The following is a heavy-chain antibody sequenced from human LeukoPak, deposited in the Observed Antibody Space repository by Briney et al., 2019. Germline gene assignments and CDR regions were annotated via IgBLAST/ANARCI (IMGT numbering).Heavy chain of an antibody. D-gene: IGHD3-16*01. V-gene: IGHV3-30*02. CDR3: AKDGGQGADY. CDR1: GLTFSMPA. CDR2: IQNDGNSK. Sequence: GGSLRLSCAASGLTFSMPAMDWVRQAPGKGLEWVAFIQNDGNSKNYADSVKGRFTISRDNSKNKLYLQMNSLRAEDMAVYYCAKDGGQGADYWGQGTLVSVSS. J-gene: IGHJ4*02.